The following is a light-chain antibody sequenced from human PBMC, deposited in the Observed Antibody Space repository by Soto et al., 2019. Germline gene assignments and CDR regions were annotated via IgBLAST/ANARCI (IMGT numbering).Light chain of an antibody. V-gene: IGKV1-5*01. CDR1: QSISTS. Sequence: DRGAIPCRASQSISTSLAWYPQRPGKAPKLLIYDASSLESGVPSRFSGSGSGTECTLTICSLQPDDFATYYCQQYNLYSRRFGQGTKVDVK. CDR2: DAS. CDR3: QQYNLYSRR. J-gene: IGKJ1*01.